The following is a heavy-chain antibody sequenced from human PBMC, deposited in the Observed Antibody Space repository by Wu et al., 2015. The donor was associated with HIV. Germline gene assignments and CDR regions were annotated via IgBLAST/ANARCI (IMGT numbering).Heavy chain of an antibody. CDR2: LIPMYGTA. J-gene: IGHJ4*02. CDR1: GATFSNYG. V-gene: IGHV1-69*13. D-gene: IGHD5-18*01. Sequence: QVQLLQSGAEVKNPGSSVRVSCKASGATFSNYGLSWVRQAPGQGLEWVGRLIPMYGTANYAQKFQDRVTITADESTSSAYMDVSSLRSDDTAVYYCTGGGGRTSMDPFDFWGQGTLVTVSS. CDR3: TGGGGRTSMDPFDF.